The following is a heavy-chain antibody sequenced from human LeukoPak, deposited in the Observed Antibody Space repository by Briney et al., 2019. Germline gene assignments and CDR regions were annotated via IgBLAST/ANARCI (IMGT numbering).Heavy chain of an antibody. J-gene: IGHJ4*02. CDR3: AKEKVFTSTSWTTIEY. D-gene: IGHD6-13*01. Sequence: PGGSLRLSCAASGFTLSSYGMHWVRQAPGKGLEWVAVISYDGNAKHYADSVKGRFTIPRDNSKNTLYLQMNSLRSEDTAVYYCAKEKVFTSTSWTTIEYWGQGTLVTVSS. CDR2: ISYDGNAK. V-gene: IGHV3-30*18. CDR1: GFTLSSYG.